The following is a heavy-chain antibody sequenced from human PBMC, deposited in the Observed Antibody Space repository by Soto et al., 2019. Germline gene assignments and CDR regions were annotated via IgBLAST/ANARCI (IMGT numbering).Heavy chain of an antibody. V-gene: IGHV1-8*01. CDR3: ARGVRRRAGTRNDYYYGMDV. J-gene: IGHJ6*02. D-gene: IGHD6-19*01. CDR1: GYTFTSYD. Sequence: ASVKFSCKASGYTFTSYDIYWVRQATGQGLEWMGWMNPNTGNSGYAQKFQGRVTMTSDTSISTAHMELSSLRSEDTAVYYCARGVRRRAGTRNDYYYGMDVWGQGTTVTVSS. CDR2: MNPNTGNS.